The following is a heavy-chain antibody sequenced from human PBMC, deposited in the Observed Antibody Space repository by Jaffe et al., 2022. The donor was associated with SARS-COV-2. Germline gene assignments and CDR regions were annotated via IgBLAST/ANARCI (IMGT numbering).Heavy chain of an antibody. CDR1: GGSISSSSYY. D-gene: IGHD1-26*01. CDR2: IYYSGST. V-gene: IGHV4-39*01. CDR3: ARVVWELPYYYYYMDV. J-gene: IGHJ6*03. Sequence: QLQLQESGPGLVKPSETLSLTCTVSGGSISSSSYYWGWIRQPPGKGLEWIGSIYYSGSTYYNPSLKSRVTISVDTSKNQFSLKLSSVTAADTAVYYCARVVWELPYYYYYMDVWGKGTTVTVSS.